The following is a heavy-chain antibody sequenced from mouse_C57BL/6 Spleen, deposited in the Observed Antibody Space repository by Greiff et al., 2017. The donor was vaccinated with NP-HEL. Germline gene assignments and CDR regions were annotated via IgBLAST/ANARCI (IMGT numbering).Heavy chain of an antibody. J-gene: IGHJ2*01. Sequence: VQLKESGAELVRPGASVKLSCTASGFNIKDDYMHWVKQRPEQGLEWIGWIDPENGDTEYASKFQGKATITADTSSNTAYLQLSSLTSEDTAVYYCTTGTVYYWGQGTTLTVSS. CDR3: TTGTVYY. CDR1: GFNIKDDY. CDR2: IDPENGDT. V-gene: IGHV14-4*01. D-gene: IGHD3-3*01.